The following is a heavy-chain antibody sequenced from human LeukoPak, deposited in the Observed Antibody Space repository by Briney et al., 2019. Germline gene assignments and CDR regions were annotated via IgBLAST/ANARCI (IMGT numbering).Heavy chain of an antibody. J-gene: IGHJ4*02. D-gene: IGHD4-17*01. CDR1: GFTVSSNY. V-gene: IGHV3-53*01. CDR2: IYSGGST. Sequence: GGSLRLSCATSGFTVSSNYMSWVRQAPGKGLEWVSVIYSGGSTYYADSVKGRFTISRDNSKNTLYLQMNSLRAEDTAVYYCARAEFYGDYLSTYDYWGQGTLVTVSS. CDR3: ARAEFYGDYLSTYDY.